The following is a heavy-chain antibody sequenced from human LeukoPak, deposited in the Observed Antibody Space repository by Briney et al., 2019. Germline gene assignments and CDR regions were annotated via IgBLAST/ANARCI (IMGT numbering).Heavy chain of an antibody. Sequence: GGSLRLSCAASGFTLRSYGMHWVRQAPGKGLEWVAAIWFDGRNADYADAVKGRFTISRDNSKNTLYLQTNSLRAEDTAVYYCARDNSSSWLNWFDPWGQGTLVTVSS. CDR2: IWFDGRNA. D-gene: IGHD6-13*01. J-gene: IGHJ5*02. CDR1: GFTLRSYG. V-gene: IGHV3-33*01. CDR3: ARDNSSSWLNWFDP.